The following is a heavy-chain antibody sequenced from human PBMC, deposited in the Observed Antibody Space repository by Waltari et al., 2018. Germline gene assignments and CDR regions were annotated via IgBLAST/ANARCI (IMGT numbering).Heavy chain of an antibody. CDR1: SGSLTGYH. CDR3: ARGHPFTIVSPRYYYYYYMDV. CDR2: INHIGNT. J-gene: IGHJ6*03. Sequence: QVHLQQWGAGLLKPSETLSLTCGVYSGSLTGYHWNWIRQAPGKGLEWIGDINHIGNTYYTPSLASRVTISADTSKNQFSLHLTSVTAADTAVYYCARGHPFTIVSPRYYYYYYMDVWDKGTAVTVSS. V-gene: IGHV4-34*01. D-gene: IGHD3-9*01.